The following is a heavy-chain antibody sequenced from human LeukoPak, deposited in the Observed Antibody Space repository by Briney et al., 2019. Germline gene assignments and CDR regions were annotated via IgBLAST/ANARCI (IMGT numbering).Heavy chain of an antibody. D-gene: IGHD2-21*02. V-gene: IGHV4-59*01. CDR3: ARDGPLYCGGDCYSGGTFDI. CDR1: GGSISSYY. CDR2: IYHSGSS. Sequence: SETLSLTCTVSGGSISSYYWSWIRQPPGKGLEWIGYIYHSGSSNYNPSLKSRVTISVDTSKNQFSLKLSSVTAADTAVYYCARDGPLYCGGDCYSGGTFDIWGQGTMVTVSP. J-gene: IGHJ3*02.